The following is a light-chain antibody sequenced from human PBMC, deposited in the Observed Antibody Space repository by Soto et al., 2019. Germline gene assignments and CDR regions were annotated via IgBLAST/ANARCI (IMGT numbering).Light chain of an antibody. Sequence: DIQMTQSPSSLSASVGDRVTITCRASQGIRNDLGWYQQKPGKAPKRLIYAASSLQSGDQSSLSGGGSGKKFTLTISSLPPEVFATYYCLHNNSYPLPFGGGTRVDIK. J-gene: IGKJ4*01. CDR3: LHNNSYPLP. V-gene: IGKV1-17*01. CDR2: AAS. CDR1: QGIRND.